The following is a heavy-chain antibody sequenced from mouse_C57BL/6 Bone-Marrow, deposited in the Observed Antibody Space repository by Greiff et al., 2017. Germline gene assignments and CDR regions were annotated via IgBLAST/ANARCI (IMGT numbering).Heavy chain of an antibody. CDR3: ARVDGPFAY. Sequence: QVQLQQPGAELVRPGTSVKLSCKASGYTFTSYWMHWVKQRPGQGLEWIGVIDPSDSYTNYNQKFKGKATLTVDPSSSTAYMQLSSLPSEDSAVYYCARVDGPFAYWGQGTLVTVSA. V-gene: IGHV1-59*01. D-gene: IGHD2-3*01. CDR2: IDPSDSYT. J-gene: IGHJ3*01. CDR1: GYTFTSYW.